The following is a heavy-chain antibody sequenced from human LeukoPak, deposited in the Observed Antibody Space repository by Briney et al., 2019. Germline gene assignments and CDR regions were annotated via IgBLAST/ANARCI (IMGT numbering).Heavy chain of an antibody. CDR2: IYTSGIT. CDR1: GVSISAYY. Sequence: SETLSLTCTVSGVSISAYYWTWIRQPAGKGLEWIGRIYTSGITNYNPSLESRLTMSLDTTKNQISLRQSTVTAADTAVYYCARKDGDFWGQGTLVTVSS. V-gene: IGHV4-4*07. CDR3: ARKDGDF. J-gene: IGHJ4*02.